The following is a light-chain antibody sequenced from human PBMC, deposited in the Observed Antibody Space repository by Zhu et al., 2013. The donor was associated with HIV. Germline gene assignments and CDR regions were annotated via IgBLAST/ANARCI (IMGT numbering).Light chain of an antibody. CDR2: DAS. CDR1: QSISSW. V-gene: IGKV1-5*01. Sequence: IQMTQSPSSLSASVGDRVTITCRASQSISSWSAWYQQKPGKAPKLLIYDASSLESGVPSRFSGSGSGTEFTLTISSLQPDDSATYFCQHFNIYSWTFGQGTKVEVK. CDR3: QHFNIYSWT. J-gene: IGKJ1*01.